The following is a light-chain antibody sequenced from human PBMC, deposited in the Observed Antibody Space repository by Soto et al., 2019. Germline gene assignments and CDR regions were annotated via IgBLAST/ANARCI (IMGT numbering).Light chain of an antibody. V-gene: IGLV2-23*01. CDR2: EAS. J-gene: IGLJ1*01. Sequence: QSALTQPASVSGSPGQSITISCTGTSSDVGSYNLVSWYQQHPGKVPKIMIYEASKRPSGAPNRFSGSKSGNTASLTISGLQAEDAADYYCCSYAGSSTWVFGTGTKVTVL. CDR3: CSYAGSSTWV. CDR1: SSDVGSYNL.